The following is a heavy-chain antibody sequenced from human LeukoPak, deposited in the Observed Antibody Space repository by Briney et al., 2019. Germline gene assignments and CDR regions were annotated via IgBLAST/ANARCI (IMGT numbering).Heavy chain of an antibody. V-gene: IGHV3-30*04. Sequence: SGGSLRLSCVVSGFTLSSYAMHWVRQAPGKGLEWVTVISSDGTNQHYADSVKGRFTISRDNSKNTLYLQMNSLRVDDTAVYYCARPYYFSTTSCSYGLAYWDQGTLVTVSS. CDR1: GFTLSSYA. D-gene: IGHD2-2*01. CDR2: ISSDGTNQ. CDR3: ARPYYFSTTSCSYGLAY. J-gene: IGHJ4*02.